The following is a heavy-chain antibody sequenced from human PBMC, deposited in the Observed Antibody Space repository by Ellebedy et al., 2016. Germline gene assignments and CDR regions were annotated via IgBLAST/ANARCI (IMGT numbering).Heavy chain of an antibody. CDR1: GGSFSGYY. V-gene: IGHV4-34*01. J-gene: IGHJ6*03. CDR2: INHSGST. CDR3: ARFSGGVAAADYMDV. Sequence: SETLSLXXAVYGGSFSGYYWSWIRQPPGKGLEWIGEINHSGSTNYNPSLKSRVTISVDTSKNQFSLKLSSVTAADTAVYYCARFSGGVAAADYMDVWGKGTSVTVSS. D-gene: IGHD6-13*01.